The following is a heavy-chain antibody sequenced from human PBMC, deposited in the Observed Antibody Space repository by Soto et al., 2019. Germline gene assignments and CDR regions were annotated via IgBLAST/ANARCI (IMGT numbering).Heavy chain of an antibody. Sequence: EVQLVESGGGLVKPGGSLRLSCVASGFSITNAWMNWVRQAPGKGLEWVGRIKRKIDGETTDYAAPVKGRFTISREDSKNMLYLQMNILKADDTALYYCTTGSVEGVWGQGTTVTVSS. CDR1: GFSITNAW. V-gene: IGHV3-15*07. D-gene: IGHD2-15*01. CDR3: TTGSVEGV. CDR2: IKRKIDGETT. J-gene: IGHJ6*02.